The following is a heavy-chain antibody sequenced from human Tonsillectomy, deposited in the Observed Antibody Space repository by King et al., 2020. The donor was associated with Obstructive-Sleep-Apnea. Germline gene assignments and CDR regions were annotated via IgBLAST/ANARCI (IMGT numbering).Heavy chain of an antibody. V-gene: IGHV5-51*01. CDR3: GRHLDYDSSGYPLGY. J-gene: IGHJ4*02. CDR1: GYIFANYW. D-gene: IGHD3-22*01. Sequence: QLVQSGAEVKKPGESLKISCKGSGYIFANYWIGWVRQMPGKGLEWVALIYPGDSDTRYSPSFQGQVTISVVKSISTAYLQWSSLKASDTAMYYCGRHLDYDSSGYPLGYWGQGTLVTVSP. CDR2: IYPGDSDT.